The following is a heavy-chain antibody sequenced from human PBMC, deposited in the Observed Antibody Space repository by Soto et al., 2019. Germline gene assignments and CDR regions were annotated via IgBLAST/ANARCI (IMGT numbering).Heavy chain of an antibody. CDR1: GGSISSINNHFSNHY. CDR3: ARSRGSGLTNQPSRIRYYYYGMDV. Sequence: SETLSLTCTVSGGSISSINNHFSNHYCSWIRLSPGKGLEWIGYISNIGFTRYNPSLKSRVSISVDTSKNQFSLRLTSVTAADTAVYYCARSRGSGLTNQPSRIRYYYYGMDVWGQGTTVTVSS. J-gene: IGHJ6*02. V-gene: IGHV4-59*08. D-gene: IGHD3-22*01. CDR2: ISNIGFT.